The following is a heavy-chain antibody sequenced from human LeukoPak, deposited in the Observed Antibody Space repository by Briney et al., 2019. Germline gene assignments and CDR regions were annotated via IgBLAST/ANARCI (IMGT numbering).Heavy chain of an antibody. D-gene: IGHD3-16*01. CDR2: TYYRSKWYN. J-gene: IGHJ6*03. V-gene: IGHV6-1*01. Sequence: TSQTLSLTCAISGDSVSSNSAAWNWIRQSPSRGLEWLGRTYYRSKWYNDYAVSVKSRITINPDTSKNQFSLQLNSVTPEDTAVYYCARDIGWGLSGWASDYYYYMDVWGKGTTVTISS. CDR1: GDSVSSNSAA. CDR3: ARDIGWGLSGWASDYYYYMDV.